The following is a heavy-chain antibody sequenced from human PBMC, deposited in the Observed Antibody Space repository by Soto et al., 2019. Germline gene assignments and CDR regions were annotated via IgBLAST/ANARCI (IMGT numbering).Heavy chain of an antibody. D-gene: IGHD2-2*01. V-gene: IGHV3-11*05. CDR3: ARSVCSSTSCSYYFDF. CDR2: ISSSSSYT. Sequence: QVQLVESGGGLVKPGGSLRLSYAASGFTFSDYYMSWIRQAPGKGLEWVSYISSSSSYTNYADSVKGRFTISRDNAKNSLYLQMNSLRAEDTAVYYCARSVCSSTSCSYYFDFWGQGTLVTVSS. J-gene: IGHJ4*02. CDR1: GFTFSDYY.